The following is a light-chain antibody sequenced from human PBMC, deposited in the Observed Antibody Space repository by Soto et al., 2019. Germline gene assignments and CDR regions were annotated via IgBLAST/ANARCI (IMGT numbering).Light chain of an antibody. CDR3: QQYCTSPLT. CDR1: ENVYINS. CDR2: GAA. J-gene: IGKJ3*01. V-gene: IGKV3-20*01. Sequence: EIVLTQSPGTLSLSPGEGATLSCRASENVYINSLAWYQQKPGQPPRLLIYGAATRASAVPDRFSGSGSGADFTLTITGLEPEEFAVYYCQQYCTSPLTFGPGNRVD.